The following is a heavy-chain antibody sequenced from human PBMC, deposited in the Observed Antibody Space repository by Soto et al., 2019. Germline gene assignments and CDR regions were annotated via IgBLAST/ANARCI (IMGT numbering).Heavy chain of an antibody. CDR3: ARDPTPSMITIFGVVIHDAYDGMDV. J-gene: IGHJ6*02. CDR1: GFTFSSYE. D-gene: IGHD3-3*01. CDR2: ISSSGSTI. V-gene: IGHV3-48*03. Sequence: LRLSCAASGFTFSSYEMNWVRQAPGKGLEWVSYISSSGSTIYYADSVKGRFTISRDNAKNSLYLQMNSLRAEDTAVYYCARDPTPSMITIFGVVIHDAYDGMDVWGQGTTVTVSS.